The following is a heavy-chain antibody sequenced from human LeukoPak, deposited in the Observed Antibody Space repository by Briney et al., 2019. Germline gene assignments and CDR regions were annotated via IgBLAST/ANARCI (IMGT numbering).Heavy chain of an antibody. Sequence: GRSLRLSCAASGFTFSSYCMHWVRQAPGKGLEWVAVISYDGSNKYYADSVKGRFTISRDNSKNTLYLQMNSLRAEDTAVYYCAKAFYGAGPYYYGMDVWGKGTTVTVSS. D-gene: IGHD3-10*01. V-gene: IGHV3-30*18. CDR2: ISYDGSNK. J-gene: IGHJ6*04. CDR3: AKAFYGAGPYYYGMDV. CDR1: GFTFSSYC.